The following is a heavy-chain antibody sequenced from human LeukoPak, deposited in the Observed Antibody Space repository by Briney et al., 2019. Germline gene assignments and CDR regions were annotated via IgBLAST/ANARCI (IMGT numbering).Heavy chain of an antibody. CDR3: ARGRGVDTDFYYYGMDV. Sequence: SETLSLTCAVYGGSFSGYYWSWIRQPPGNGLEWIGEINHSGSTNYNPSLKSRVTISVDTSKNQFSLKLSSVTAADTAVYYCARGRGVDTDFYYYGMDVWGQGTTVTVSS. V-gene: IGHV4-34*01. J-gene: IGHJ6*02. D-gene: IGHD5-18*01. CDR2: INHSGST. CDR1: GGSFSGYY.